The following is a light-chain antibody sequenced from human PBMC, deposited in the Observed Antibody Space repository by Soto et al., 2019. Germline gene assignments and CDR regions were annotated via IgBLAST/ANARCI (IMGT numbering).Light chain of an antibody. CDR3: SSYTTSRTLV. V-gene: IGLV2-14*03. Sequence: QSALTQPASVSGSPGQSITISCTGTSSDVGGYNYVSWYQQHPGKAPKLMIYDVTNRPSGISNRFSGSKSGNTASLTISGLQAEDEADYYCSSYTTSRTLVFGGGTKVTDL. J-gene: IGLJ2*01. CDR2: DVT. CDR1: SSDVGGYNY.